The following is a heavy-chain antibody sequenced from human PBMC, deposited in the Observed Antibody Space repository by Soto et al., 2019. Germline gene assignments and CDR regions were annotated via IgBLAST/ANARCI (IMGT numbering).Heavy chain of an antibody. V-gene: IGHV3-21*01. CDR3: AREAPLNWFDP. Sequence: GGALRLSCAASGFTFSSYSMNWVRQAPGKGLEWVSSISSRSSYIYYAYSVKGRFTISRDNAKNSLYLQMNSLRAEDTAVYYCAREAPLNWFDPWGQGTLVTVSS. CDR1: GFTFSSYS. CDR2: ISSRSSYI. J-gene: IGHJ5*02.